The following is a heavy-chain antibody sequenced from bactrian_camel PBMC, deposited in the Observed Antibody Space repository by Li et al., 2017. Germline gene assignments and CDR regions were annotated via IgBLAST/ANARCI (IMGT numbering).Heavy chain of an antibody. V-gene: IGHV3S31*01. CDR3: VRDLATMGYY. J-gene: IGHJ4*01. Sequence: DVQLVESGGGYVQPGGSRRLSCAASGFTFSTYDMSWVRQAPGKGLEWVSALGSNGDTYYADSVKGRFTVSRDNAKNMLYLQMNSLKPEDTAVYYCVRDLATMGYYWGQGTQVTVS. CDR2: LGSNGDT. D-gene: IGHD5*01. CDR1: GFTFSTYD.